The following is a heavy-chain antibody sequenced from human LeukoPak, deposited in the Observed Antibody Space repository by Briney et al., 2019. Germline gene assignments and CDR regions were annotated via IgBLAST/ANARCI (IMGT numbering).Heavy chain of an antibody. CDR2: INPSGGST. J-gene: IGHJ3*02. CDR3: ASLPESTNAFDI. V-gene: IGHV1-46*01. D-gene: IGHD1-14*01. CDR1: GYTFSTYY. Sequence: ASVKVSCKASGYTFSTYYIHWVRQAPGQGLEWMGIINPSGGSTTYAQKFQGRVTMTRDTSTSTAYMELSSLRSEDTAVYYCASLPESTNAFDIWGQGTMVTVSS.